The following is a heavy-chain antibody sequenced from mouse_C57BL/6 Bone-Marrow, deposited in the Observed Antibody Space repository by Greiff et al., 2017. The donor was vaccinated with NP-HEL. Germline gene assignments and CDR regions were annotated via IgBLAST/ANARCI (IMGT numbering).Heavy chain of an antibody. CDR2: INPNNGGT. Sequence: LVKPGASVKIPCKASGYTFTDYNMDWVKQSHGKSLEWIGDINPNNGGTIYNQKFKGKATLTVDKSSSTAYMELRSLTSEDTAVYYCARGGTTVPGYFDVWGTGTTVTVSS. V-gene: IGHV1-18*01. CDR3: ARGGTTVPGYFDV. CDR1: GYTFTDYN. D-gene: IGHD1-1*01. J-gene: IGHJ1*03.